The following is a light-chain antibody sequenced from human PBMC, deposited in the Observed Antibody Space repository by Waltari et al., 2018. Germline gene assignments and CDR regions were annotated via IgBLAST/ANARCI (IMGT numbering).Light chain of an antibody. V-gene: IGLV2-23*02. CDR1: RSDVGSYNF. Sequence: QSALTQPASVSGSPGLSITISCTGTRSDVGSYNFVSWYQQHPGKAPKLMIYDVTKRPSGVSNRFSGSKSGNTASLTISGLQAGDEADYYCCSYASTTWVFGGGTRLTVL. CDR3: CSYASTTWV. J-gene: IGLJ3*02. CDR2: DVT.